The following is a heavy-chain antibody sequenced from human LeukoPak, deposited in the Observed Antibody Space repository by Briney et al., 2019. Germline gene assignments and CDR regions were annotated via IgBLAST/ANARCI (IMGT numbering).Heavy chain of an antibody. V-gene: IGHV3-11*04. CDR2: ISSSGSTI. Sequence: GGSLRLSCAASGFTFSDYYRSWIRQAPGKGLEWVSYISSSGSTIYYADSVKGRFTISRDNAKNSLYLQMNSLRAEDTAVYYCARSRPSRYCSGGSCTHHAFDIWGQGTMVTVSS. J-gene: IGHJ3*02. CDR3: ARSRPSRYCSGGSCTHHAFDI. CDR1: GFTFSDYY. D-gene: IGHD2-15*01.